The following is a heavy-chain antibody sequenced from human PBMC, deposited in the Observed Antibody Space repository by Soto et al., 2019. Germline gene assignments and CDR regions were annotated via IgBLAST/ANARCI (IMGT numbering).Heavy chain of an antibody. CDR2: INPKSGDT. D-gene: IGHD1-26*01. V-gene: IGHV1-2*02. CDR1: GYTFTGYY. CDR3: ARGSPRMGALPTY. J-gene: IGHJ4*02. Sequence: ASVKVSCKASGYTFTGYYIHWVRQAPGQGLEWMGWINPKSGDTNYAQRFQGRVSMTRDTSITTAYMEVSRLKSDDTAVYYCARGSPRMGALPTYWGQGTLVTVSS.